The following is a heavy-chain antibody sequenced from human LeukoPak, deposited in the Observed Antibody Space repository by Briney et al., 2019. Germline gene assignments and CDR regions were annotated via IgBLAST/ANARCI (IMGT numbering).Heavy chain of an antibody. Sequence: SETLSLTCTVSGGSISSYYWSWIRQPPGKGLEWIGYIYYSGSTNYNPSLKSRVTISVDTSKNQFSLKLSSVTAADTAVYYCARDIVGATYWYFDLWGRGILVTVSS. CDR3: ARDIVGATYWYFDL. J-gene: IGHJ2*01. V-gene: IGHV4-59*01. D-gene: IGHD1-26*01. CDR1: GGSISSYY. CDR2: IYYSGST.